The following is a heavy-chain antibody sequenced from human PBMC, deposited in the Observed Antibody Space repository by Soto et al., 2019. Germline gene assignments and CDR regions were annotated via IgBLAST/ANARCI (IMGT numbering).Heavy chain of an antibody. CDR1: GYTFTSYG. J-gene: IGHJ6*02. CDR2: IIPIFGTA. Sequence: ASVKVSCKASGYTFTSYGISWVRQAPGQGLEWMGGIIPIFGTANYAQRFQGRVTITADESTSTAYMELSSLRSEDTAVYYCARDRIAVAGTEGNYYYYGMDVWGQGTTVTVSS. CDR3: ARDRIAVAGTEGNYYYYGMDV. V-gene: IGHV1-69*13. D-gene: IGHD6-19*01.